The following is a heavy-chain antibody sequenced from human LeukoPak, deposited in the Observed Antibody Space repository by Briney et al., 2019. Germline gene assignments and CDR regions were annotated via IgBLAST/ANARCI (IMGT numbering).Heavy chain of an antibody. CDR2: ISSNGGST. CDR3: ARARVDRYGGKRFRFDY. V-gene: IGHV3-64*01. Sequence: GGSLRLSCAASGFTFSSYAMHWVRQAPGKGLEYVSAISSNGGSTYYANSVKGRFTISRDNSKNTLYLQMGSLRAEDMAVYYCARARVDRYGGKRFRFDYWGQGTLVTVSS. D-gene: IGHD4-23*01. CDR1: GFTFSSYA. J-gene: IGHJ4*02.